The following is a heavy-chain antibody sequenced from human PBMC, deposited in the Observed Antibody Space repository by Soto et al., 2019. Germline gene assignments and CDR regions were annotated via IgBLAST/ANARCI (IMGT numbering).Heavy chain of an antibody. CDR3: ARRYYDFWSGYYTGYYYYYGMDV. CDR1: GGTFSSYA. Sequence: QVQLVQSGAEGKKPGSSVKVSCKASGGTFSSYAISWVRQAPGQGLEWMGGIIPIFGTANYAQKFQGRVKIHADKSTSTAYMELSSLRSEDTAVYYCARRYYDFWSGYYTGYYYYYGMDVWGQGTTVTVSS. CDR2: IIPIFGTA. D-gene: IGHD3-3*01. V-gene: IGHV1-69*06. J-gene: IGHJ6*02.